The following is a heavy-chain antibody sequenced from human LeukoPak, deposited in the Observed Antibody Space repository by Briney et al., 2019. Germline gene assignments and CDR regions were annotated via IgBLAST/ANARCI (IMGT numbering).Heavy chain of an antibody. D-gene: IGHD3-10*01. CDR3: ARGYYGSGKFDY. Sequence: GGSLRLSCAASGFIFSSYGMHWVRQAPGKGLEWVAVTWYDGSIEYYGDSVKGRFTISRDNSKKTVYLQMNSLRAEDTAVYYCARGYYGSGKFDYWGQGTLVTVSS. CDR1: GFIFSSYG. CDR2: TWYDGSIE. V-gene: IGHV3-33*08. J-gene: IGHJ4*02.